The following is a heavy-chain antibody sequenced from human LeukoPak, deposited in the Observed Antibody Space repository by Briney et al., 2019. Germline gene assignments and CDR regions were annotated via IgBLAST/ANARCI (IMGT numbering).Heavy chain of an antibody. CDR3: ANTFNFDY. CDR2: ISDSGGST. Sequence: GGSLRLSCAASGFTFSSNAMSWVRQAPAKGLEWVSAISDSGGSTYYADSVKGRFSISRDNSKNTLYLQMNSLRAEDTAVYYCANTFNFDYWGQGTLVTVSS. V-gene: IGHV3-23*01. CDR1: GFTFSSNA. J-gene: IGHJ4*02.